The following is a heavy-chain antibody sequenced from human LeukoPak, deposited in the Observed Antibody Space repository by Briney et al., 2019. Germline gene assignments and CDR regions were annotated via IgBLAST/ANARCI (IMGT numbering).Heavy chain of an antibody. Sequence: PGGSLRLSCAASGFTFGSYAMHWVRQAPGKGLEWVSSISDSGRSMDYADSVKGRFTISRDNSKNTLYLQMNSLRAEDTAVYYCAGFSGVKYNWNYEMDVWGKGTTVTVSS. CDR3: AGFSGVKYNWNYEMDV. CDR1: GFTFGSYA. V-gene: IGHV3-21*01. J-gene: IGHJ6*04. D-gene: IGHD1-20*01. CDR2: ISDSGRSM.